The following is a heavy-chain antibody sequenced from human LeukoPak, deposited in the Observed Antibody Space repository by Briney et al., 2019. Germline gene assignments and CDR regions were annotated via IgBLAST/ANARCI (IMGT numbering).Heavy chain of an antibody. CDR2: IYTSGST. CDR3: AREHVVVPAAIREFDY. D-gene: IGHD2-2*02. V-gene: IGHV4-4*07. Sequence: SETLSLTCTVSGGSISSYYWSWIRQPAGKGLGWIGRIYTSGSTNYNPSLKSRVTMSVDTSKNQFSLKLSSVTAADTAVYYCAREHVVVPAAIREFDYWGQGTLATVSS. CDR1: GGSISSYY. J-gene: IGHJ4*02.